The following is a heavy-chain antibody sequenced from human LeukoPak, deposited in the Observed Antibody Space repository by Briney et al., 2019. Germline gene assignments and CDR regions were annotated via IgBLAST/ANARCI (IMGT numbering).Heavy chain of an antibody. J-gene: IGHJ5*02. CDR3: ARDRTMVRGVIGWFDP. CDR2: ISAYNGNT. Sequence: EASVKVSCKASGYTFTSYGISWVRQAPGQGLEWMGWISAYNGNTNYAQKLQGRVTMTTDTSTSTAYMELRSLRSDDTAVYYCARDRTMVRGVIGWFDPWGQGTLVTVSS. V-gene: IGHV1-18*01. CDR1: GYTFTSYG. D-gene: IGHD3-10*01.